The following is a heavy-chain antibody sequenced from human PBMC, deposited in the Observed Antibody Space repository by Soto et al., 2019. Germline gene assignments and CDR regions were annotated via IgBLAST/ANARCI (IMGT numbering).Heavy chain of an antibody. CDR1: GGSISSYY. D-gene: IGHD6-19*01. CDR2: IYYSGST. CDR3: ALSIAVAEEYYFDY. V-gene: IGHV4-59*08. J-gene: IGHJ4*02. Sequence: PSETLSLTCTVPGGSISSYYWSRIRQPPGKGLEWIGYIYYSGSTNYNPSLKSRVTISVDTSKNQFSLKLSSVTAADTAVYYCALSIAVAEEYYFDYWGQGTLVTVSS.